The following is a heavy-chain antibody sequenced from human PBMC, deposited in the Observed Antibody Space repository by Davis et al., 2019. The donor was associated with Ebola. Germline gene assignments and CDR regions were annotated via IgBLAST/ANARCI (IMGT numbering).Heavy chain of an antibody. CDR2: ISGTGGGT. CDR3: ARGGPPFSIFDY. V-gene: IGHV3-23*01. CDR1: KFTFSRYA. Sequence: GGSLRLSCAASKFTFSRYAMSWVRQAPGKGPEWVSAISGTGGGTYYTDSVKGRFTISRDNSKNTLFLQINSLRAEDTAVYYCARGGPPFSIFDYWGQGTLVTVSS. J-gene: IGHJ4*02. D-gene: IGHD3-3*02.